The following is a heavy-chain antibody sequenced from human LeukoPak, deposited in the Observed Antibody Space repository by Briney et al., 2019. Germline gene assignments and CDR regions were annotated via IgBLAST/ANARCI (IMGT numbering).Heavy chain of an antibody. D-gene: IGHD6-13*01. CDR3: ARGRVWAAAENWFDP. V-gene: IGHV1-69*13. CDR2: IIPIFGTA. Sequence: EASVKVSCKASGGTFSSYAISWVRQAPGQGLEWMGGIIPIFGTANYAQKFQGRVTITADESTSTAYMELSSLRSEDTAVYYCARGRVWAAAENWFDPWGQGTPVTVSS. J-gene: IGHJ5*02. CDR1: GGTFSSYA.